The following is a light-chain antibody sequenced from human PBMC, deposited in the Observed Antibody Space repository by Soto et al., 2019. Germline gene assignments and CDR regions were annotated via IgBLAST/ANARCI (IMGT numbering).Light chain of an antibody. V-gene: IGLV2-8*01. CDR1: SSDVGGYDY. CDR3: SSYVSNNSYVL. J-gene: IGLJ2*01. CDR2: EVT. Sequence: QSALTQPPSASGSPGQTVTISCTGTSSDVGGYDYVSWYQQNPGKAPKLMIYEVTKRPSGVPDRFSGSKTGNTASLTVSGLQAEDEASYYCSSYVSNNSYVLFGGGTKLTVL.